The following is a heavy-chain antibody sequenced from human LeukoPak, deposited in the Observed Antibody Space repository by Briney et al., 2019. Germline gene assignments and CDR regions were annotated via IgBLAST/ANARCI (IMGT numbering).Heavy chain of an antibody. CDR3: ARGCTSTSCYDY. Sequence: GGSLRLSCAASGFSFSSYSFNWVRQAPGKGLEWVANINQDGSEKYYVDSVRGRFTISRDNTKNSLYLQMNSLRAEDSAVYYCARGCTSTSCYDYWGQGTLVTVSS. J-gene: IGHJ4*02. CDR1: GFSFSSYS. V-gene: IGHV3-7*01. D-gene: IGHD2-2*01. CDR2: INQDGSEK.